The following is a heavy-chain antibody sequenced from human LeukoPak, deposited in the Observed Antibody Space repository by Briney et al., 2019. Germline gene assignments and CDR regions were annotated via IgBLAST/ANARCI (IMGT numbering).Heavy chain of an antibody. D-gene: IGHD2/OR15-2a*01. V-gene: IGHV1-3*01. CDR1: GYIFTTYA. J-gene: IGHJ6*02. Sequence: ASVNVSCKASGYIFTTYAMHWVRQAPGQRLEWMGWINAANGNTKLSQKFQDRITIIGDKSANTAYMELSSLRSEDTAVYYCARDRIGYEYYNGMDVWGQGTTVTVSS. CDR3: ARDRIGYEYYNGMDV. CDR2: INAANGNT.